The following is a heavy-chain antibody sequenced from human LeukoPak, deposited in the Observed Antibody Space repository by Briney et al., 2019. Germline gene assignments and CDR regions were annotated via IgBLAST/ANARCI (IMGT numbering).Heavy chain of an antibody. V-gene: IGHV4-59*01. CDR2: IYYSGST. CDR3: ARYSTGWGAFDY. J-gene: IGHJ4*02. Sequence: PSETLSLTCTVSGGSISSYYWSWIRQPPGKGLEWIGYIYYSGSTNYNPSLKSRVTISVDTSKNQFSLKLSSVTAADTAVCYCARYSTGWGAFDYWGQGTLVTVSS. CDR1: GGSISSYY. D-gene: IGHD3-16*01.